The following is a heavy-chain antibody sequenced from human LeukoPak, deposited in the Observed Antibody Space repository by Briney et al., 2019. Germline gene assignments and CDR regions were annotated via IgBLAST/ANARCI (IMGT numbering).Heavy chain of an antibody. Sequence: PGGSLRLSCAASGFTFSSYSMNWVRQAPGKGLEWVSSISSSSSYIYYADSVKGRFTISRDNAKNSLYLQMNSLRAEDTAVYYCARDNRGSGSSLSAYLERYYFDYWGQGTLVIVSS. CDR1: GFTFSSYS. CDR2: ISSSSSYI. J-gene: IGHJ4*02. D-gene: IGHD1-26*01. CDR3: ARDNRGSGSSLSAYLERYYFDY. V-gene: IGHV3-21*01.